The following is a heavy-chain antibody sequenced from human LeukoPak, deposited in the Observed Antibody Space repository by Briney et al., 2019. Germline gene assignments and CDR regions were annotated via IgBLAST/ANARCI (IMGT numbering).Heavy chain of an antibody. J-gene: IGHJ6*02. Sequence: GGSLRLSCAASGFTVSSNYMSWVRQAPGKGLEWVSVIYSGGSTYYADSVKGRFTISRDSSKNTLYLQMNSLRAEDTAVYYCARAKSSSWYKGMDVWGQGTTVTVSS. CDR2: IYSGGST. CDR3: ARAKSSSWYKGMDV. CDR1: GFTVSSNY. D-gene: IGHD6-13*01. V-gene: IGHV3-53*01.